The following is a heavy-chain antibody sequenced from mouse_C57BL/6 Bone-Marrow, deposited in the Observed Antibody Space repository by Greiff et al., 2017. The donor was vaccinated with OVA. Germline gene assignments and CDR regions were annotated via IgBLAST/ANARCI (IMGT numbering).Heavy chain of an antibody. Sequence: EVKLMESGPGLVKPSQSLSLTCSVTGYSITSGYYWNWIRQFPGNTLEWMGYISYDGSNNYNPSLKNRISITRDTSKNQFFLKLNSVTTEDTATYYCARGRFDYYGPAGFAYWGQGTLVTVSA. D-gene: IGHD1-1*01. CDR1: GYSITSGYY. CDR2: ISYDGSN. CDR3: ARGRFDYYGPAGFAY. J-gene: IGHJ3*01. V-gene: IGHV3-6*01.